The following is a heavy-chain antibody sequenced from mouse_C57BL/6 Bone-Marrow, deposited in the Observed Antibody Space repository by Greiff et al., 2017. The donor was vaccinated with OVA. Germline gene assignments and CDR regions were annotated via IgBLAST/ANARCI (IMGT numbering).Heavy chain of an antibody. Sequence: EVNVVESGGGLVQPGGSLSLSCAASGFTFTDYYMSWVRQPPGKALEWLGFIRNKANGYTTEYSASVKGRFTISRDNSQSILYLQMNALRAEDSATYYCASLVASYWYFDVWGTGTTVTVSS. J-gene: IGHJ1*03. CDR2: IRNKANGYTT. V-gene: IGHV7-3*01. CDR1: GFTFTDYY. CDR3: ASLVASYWYFDV. D-gene: IGHD1-1*01.